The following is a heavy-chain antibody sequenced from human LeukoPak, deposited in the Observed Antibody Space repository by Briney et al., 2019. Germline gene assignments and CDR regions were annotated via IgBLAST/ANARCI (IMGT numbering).Heavy chain of an antibody. CDR2: SYYAGIT. CDR1: GGSIRTYY. D-gene: IGHD2-21*02. J-gene: IGHJ4*02. CDR3: SRVPPTYCGGDCYVFDY. Sequence: SETLSLTCTVSGGSIRTYYWSWIRQPPGKGLEWIGYSYYAGITNYNPSLKSRFTISVDTSKNQFSLKLSSVTAADTAVYYCSRVPPTYCGGDCYVFDYWGQGTLVTVSS. V-gene: IGHV4-59*01.